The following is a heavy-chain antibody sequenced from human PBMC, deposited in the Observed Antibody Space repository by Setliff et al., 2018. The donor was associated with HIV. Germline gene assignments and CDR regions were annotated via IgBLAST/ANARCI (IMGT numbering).Heavy chain of an antibody. V-gene: IGHV3-23*01. CDR2: IDNSGGIT. Sequence: GGSLRLSCAASGFTFSSSAMTWVRQPPGKGLKWVSTIDNSGGITHYADSVLGRFTISRDNSKNTLYLQMNSLRAEDTAVYYCAKELSYGSGTYPFDFWGRGTLVTVSS. D-gene: IGHD3-10*01. CDR3: AKELSYGSGTYPFDF. CDR1: GFTFSSSA. J-gene: IGHJ4*02.